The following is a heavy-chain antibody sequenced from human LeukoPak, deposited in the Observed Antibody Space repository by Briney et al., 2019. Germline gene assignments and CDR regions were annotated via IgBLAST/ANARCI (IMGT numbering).Heavy chain of an antibody. CDR2: INPNSGGT. D-gene: IGHD2-8*01. CDR1: GYTFTGYY. CDR3: ARSAEHCNNGVCFTDYYMDV. J-gene: IGHJ6*03. Sequence: ASVKVSCKASGYTFTGYYMHWVRQAPGQGLEWMGWINPNSGGTNFAQTFQGRVTMTRDTSITTAYMELSSLTSDDTAVYFCARSAEHCNNGVCFTDYYMDVWGKGTTVTVSS. V-gene: IGHV1-2*02.